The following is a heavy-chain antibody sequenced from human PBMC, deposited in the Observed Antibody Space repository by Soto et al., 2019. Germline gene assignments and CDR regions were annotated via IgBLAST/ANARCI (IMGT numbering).Heavy chain of an antibody. CDR3: ARRRGSGSDYYYNYGMGV. Sequence: GASLKITCKGSGYSFSRYWIGWVRQMPGKGLEWMGIIYPGDSEIRYSPSFQGQVTISADTSISTAYLQCSSLKASVTAIYYCARRRGSGSDYYYNYGMGVWGQGTTVTVSS. J-gene: IGHJ6*02. V-gene: IGHV5-51*01. D-gene: IGHD1-26*01. CDR2: IYPGDSEI. CDR1: GYSFSRYW.